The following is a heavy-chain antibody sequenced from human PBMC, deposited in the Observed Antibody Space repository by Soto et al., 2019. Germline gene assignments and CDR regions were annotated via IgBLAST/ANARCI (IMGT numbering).Heavy chain of an antibody. V-gene: IGHV4-39*01. Sequence: SETLSLTCTVSGGSISSSNYYWGWIRQPPGKGLEWIGSIFYSGYTYYNPSLKSRVTISVDTSKNQFSLKLNSVTAADTAVYYCARSGYYDDLYFEFWGQGALVTVS. CDR1: GGSISSSNYY. CDR3: ARSGYYDDLYFEF. D-gene: IGHD3-3*01. J-gene: IGHJ4*02. CDR2: IFYSGYT.